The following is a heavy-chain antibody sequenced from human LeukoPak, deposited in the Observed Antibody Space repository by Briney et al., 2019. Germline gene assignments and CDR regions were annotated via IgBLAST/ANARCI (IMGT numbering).Heavy chain of an antibody. CDR2: INPSGGST. CDR1: GYIFTTYY. J-gene: IGHJ4*02. D-gene: IGHD5-12*01. CDR3: ARDPLSGGYVY. V-gene: IGHV1-46*01. Sequence: ASVKVSCKASGYIFTTYYMHWLRQAPGQGPEWMGIINPSGGSTSYAQKFQGRVTMTRDMSTSTDYMELSSLRSEDTAVYYCARDPLSGGYVYWGQGTLVTVSS.